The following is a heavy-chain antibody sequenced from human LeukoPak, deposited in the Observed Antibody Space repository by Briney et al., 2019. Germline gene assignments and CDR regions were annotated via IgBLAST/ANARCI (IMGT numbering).Heavy chain of an antibody. CDR3: ARDSFMVRGPKSGHDAFDI. V-gene: IGHV3-53*04. CDR1: GFTVSNNY. Sequence: AGGSLRLSCAASGFTVSNNYMSWVRQAPGKGLEWVSVIYSGGSTYYADSVKGRFTISRHNSKNTLYLQMNSLRAEDTAVYYCARDSFMVRGPKSGHDAFDIWGQGTMVTVSS. J-gene: IGHJ3*02. CDR2: IYSGGST. D-gene: IGHD3-10*01.